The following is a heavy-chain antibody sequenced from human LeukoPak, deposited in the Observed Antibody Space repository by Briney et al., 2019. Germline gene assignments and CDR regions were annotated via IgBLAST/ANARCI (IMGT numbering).Heavy chain of an antibody. CDR2: ISAYNGNT. CDR3: ARGSSDGPYYFDY. CDR1: GYTFTSYG. D-gene: IGHD6-6*01. Sequence: GSVKVSCKASGYTFTSYGISWVRQAPGQGLEWMGWISAYNGNTNYAQKFQGRVTMTRGTSTSTVYMELSSLRSEDTAVYYCARGSSDGPYYFDYWGQGTLVTVSS. J-gene: IGHJ4*02. V-gene: IGHV1-18*01.